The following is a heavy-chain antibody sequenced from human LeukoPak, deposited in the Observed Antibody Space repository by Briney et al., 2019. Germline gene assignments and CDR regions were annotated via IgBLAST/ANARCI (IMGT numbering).Heavy chain of an antibody. CDR3: ARGHYGSGTGTYPD. CDR1: GASLSPNY. Sequence: SETLSLTCTVSGASLSPNYWSWIRQPPGKGLEWIGYIYYSGSTDYNPSLKSRVTISVDTSKNQVSLKLNSVTAADTAVYYCARGHYGSGTGTYPDWGQGTLVT. V-gene: IGHV4-59*01. D-gene: IGHD3-10*01. J-gene: IGHJ4*02. CDR2: IYYSGST.